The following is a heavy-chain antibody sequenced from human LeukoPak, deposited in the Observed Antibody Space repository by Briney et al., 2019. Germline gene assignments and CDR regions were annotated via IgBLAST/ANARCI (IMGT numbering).Heavy chain of an antibody. Sequence: GGSLRLSCAASGFTVSSNYMSWVRQAPGKGLEWVSVIYGGGSTYYADSVKGRFTISRDNSKNTLYLQMNSLRAEDTAVYYCARERGPYCSDGSCYGGYNWFDPWGQGTLVTVSS. J-gene: IGHJ5*02. CDR2: IYGGGST. D-gene: IGHD2-15*01. CDR3: ARERGPYCSDGSCYGGYNWFDP. V-gene: IGHV3-53*01. CDR1: GFTVSSNY.